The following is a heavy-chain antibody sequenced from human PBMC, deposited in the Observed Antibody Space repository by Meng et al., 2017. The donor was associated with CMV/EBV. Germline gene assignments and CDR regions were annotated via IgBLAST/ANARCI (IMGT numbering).Heavy chain of an antibody. V-gene: IGHV1-69*05. Sequence: SVKVSCKASGGTFSSYAISWVRQAPGQGLEWMGGIIPIFGTANYAQKFQGRVTITTDESTSTAYMEPSSLRSEDTAVYYCARDAVAAPPYYYGMGVWGQGTTVTVSS. CDR3: ARDAVAAPPYYYGMGV. J-gene: IGHJ6*02. D-gene: IGHD6-19*01. CDR1: GGTFSSYA. CDR2: IIPIFGTA.